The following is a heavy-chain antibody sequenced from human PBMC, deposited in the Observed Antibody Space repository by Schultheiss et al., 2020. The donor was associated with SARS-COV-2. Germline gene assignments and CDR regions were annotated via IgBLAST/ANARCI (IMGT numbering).Heavy chain of an antibody. CDR1: GGSISSSSYY. D-gene: IGHD2-15*01. V-gene: IGHV4-39*07. J-gene: IGHJ6*03. CDR3: ARDGYCSGGTCYADLYYYYYMDV. CDR2: INHSGST. Sequence: SETLSLTCTVSGGSISSSSYYWGWIRQPPGKGLEWIGEINHSGSTNYNPSLKSRVTISVDTSKNQFSLKLSSVTAADTAVYYCARDGYCSGGTCYADLYYYYYMDVWGKGTTVTVSS.